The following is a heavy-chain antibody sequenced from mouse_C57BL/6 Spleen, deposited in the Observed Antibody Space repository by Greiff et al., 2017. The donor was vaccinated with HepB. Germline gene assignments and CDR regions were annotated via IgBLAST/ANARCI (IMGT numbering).Heavy chain of an antibody. V-gene: IGHV1-52*01. CDR2: IDPSDSET. CDR3: ATQTAQAGAMDY. CDR1: GYTFTSYW. Sequence: QVQLQQPGAELVRPGSSVKLSCKASGYTFTSYWMHWVKQRPIQGLEWIGNIDPSDSETHYNQKFKDKATLTVDKSSSTAYMQLSSLTSEDSAVYYCATQTAQAGAMDYWGQGTSVTVSS. D-gene: IGHD3-2*02. J-gene: IGHJ4*01.